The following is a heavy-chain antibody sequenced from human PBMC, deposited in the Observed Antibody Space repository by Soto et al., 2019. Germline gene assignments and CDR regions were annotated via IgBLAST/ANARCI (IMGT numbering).Heavy chain of an antibody. D-gene: IGHD4-17*01. CDR1: GYTLNEVA. CDR3: TTYHGDYNFEH. CDR2: FDPDEAET. J-gene: IGHJ5*02. V-gene: IGHV1-24*01. Sequence: QVQLVQSGAEVQKPGASVKVSCKVSGYTLNEVAMHWVRQAPGKGLEWLGGFDPDEAETIYAQHFQGRVTMTEDISTDTVYMELSSLRSEDTALYFCTTYHGDYNFEHWGQGTLVTVSS.